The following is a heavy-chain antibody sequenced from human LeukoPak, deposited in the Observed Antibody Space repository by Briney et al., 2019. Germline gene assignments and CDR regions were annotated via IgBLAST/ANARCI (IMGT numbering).Heavy chain of an antibody. CDR1: GYTFTSYG. V-gene: IGHV1-18*04. D-gene: IGHD3-10*01. CDR2: ISACNGNT. J-gene: IGHJ6*04. Sequence: ASVKVSCKASGYTFTSYGISCVRQAPGQGLEWMGCISACNGNTNYARKLQGRVTMTTDTSTSTAYMELRSLRSDDTAVYYCARDRSYYYGSGSFYYYGMDVWGKGTTVTVSS. CDR3: ARDRSYYYGSGSFYYYGMDV.